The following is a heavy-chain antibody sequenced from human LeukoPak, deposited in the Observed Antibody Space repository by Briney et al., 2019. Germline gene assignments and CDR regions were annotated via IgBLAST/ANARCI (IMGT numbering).Heavy chain of an antibody. CDR3: AKGGLRDGYSYAP. J-gene: IGHJ5*02. CDR1: GFTFSSSA. Sequence: GGSLRLSCAASGFTFSSSAMSWVRQAPGKGLEWVAAISDTGRLSYCADSVNGRFTISRDNSKNTLSLQMNSLRAADTAVYYCAKGGLRDGYSYAPWGQGTLITVSS. CDR2: ISDTGRLS. D-gene: IGHD5-24*01. V-gene: IGHV3-23*01.